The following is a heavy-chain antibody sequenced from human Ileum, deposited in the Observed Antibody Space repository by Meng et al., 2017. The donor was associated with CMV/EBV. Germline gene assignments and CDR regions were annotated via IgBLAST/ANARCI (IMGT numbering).Heavy chain of an antibody. V-gene: IGHV6-1*01. CDR1: GDSVSSTTVT. CDR2: TYYRSKWFN. Sequence: QVQLQQSGPGLVKTSQTLLPPCAISGDSVSSTTVTWNWIRQSPSRGLEWLGRTYYRSKWFNDYALSVRGRITINPDISKNQLSLQLNSVTPEDTAVYYCVRLTGNSWLDYWGRGTLVTVSS. CDR3: VRLTGNSWLDY. D-gene: IGHD6-13*01. J-gene: IGHJ4*02.